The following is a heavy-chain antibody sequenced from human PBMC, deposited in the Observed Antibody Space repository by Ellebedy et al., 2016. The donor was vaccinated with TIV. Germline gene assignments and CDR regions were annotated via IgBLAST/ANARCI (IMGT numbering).Heavy chain of an antibody. CDR3: AAAAIRPARLYYYYGMDV. CDR2: IIPIFGTA. CDR1: GGTFSSYG. D-gene: IGHD2-2*01. Sequence: ASVKVSCKASGGTFSSYGISWVRQAPGQGLEWMGGIIPIFGTANYAQKFQGRVTITADESTSTAYMELSSLRSEDTAVYYCAAAAIRPARLYYYYGMDVWGQGTTVTVSS. V-gene: IGHV1-69*13. J-gene: IGHJ6*02.